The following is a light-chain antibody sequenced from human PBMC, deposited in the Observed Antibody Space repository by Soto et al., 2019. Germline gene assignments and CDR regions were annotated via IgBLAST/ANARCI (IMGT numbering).Light chain of an antibody. CDR2: AAS. V-gene: IGKV1-27*01. CDR3: QKYNSAPLT. CDR1: QGISNY. Sequence: DIQMTQSPSSLSASVGDRVTITCRARQGISNYLAWYQQKPGKVPKLLIYAASTLQSGFPSRFSGSGSGTDFTPTISSLQPEDVATYYCQKYNSAPLTFGGGTKVEIK. J-gene: IGKJ4*01.